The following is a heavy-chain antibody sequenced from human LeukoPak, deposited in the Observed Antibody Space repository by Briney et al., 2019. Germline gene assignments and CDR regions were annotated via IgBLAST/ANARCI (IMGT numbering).Heavy chain of an antibody. Sequence: ASVKVSCKASGYTFTGYYMHWVRQAPGQGLEWMGWINPNSGGTSYAQKFQGRVTMTRDTSISTAYMELSRLRSDDTAVYYRARDQTPLRYYYDSSGYLLDYWGQGTLVTVSS. D-gene: IGHD3-22*01. V-gene: IGHV1-2*02. CDR1: GYTFTGYY. J-gene: IGHJ4*02. CDR2: INPNSGGT. CDR3: ARDQTPLRYYYDSSGYLLDY.